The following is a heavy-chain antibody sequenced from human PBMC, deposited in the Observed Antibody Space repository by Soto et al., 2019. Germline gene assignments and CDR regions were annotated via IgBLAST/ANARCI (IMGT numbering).Heavy chain of an antibody. V-gene: IGHV1-46*01. J-gene: IGHJ6*02. CDR2: INPSGGST. D-gene: IGHD3-16*01. Sequence: ASVKVSCKASGYTFTSYYMHWVRQAPGQGLEWMGIINPSGGSTSYAQKFQGRVTMTRDTSTSTVYMELSSLRSEDTAVYYCARDIAGDRPGYHYYGMDVWGQGTTVTVSS. CDR3: ARDIAGDRPGYHYYGMDV. CDR1: GYTFTSYY.